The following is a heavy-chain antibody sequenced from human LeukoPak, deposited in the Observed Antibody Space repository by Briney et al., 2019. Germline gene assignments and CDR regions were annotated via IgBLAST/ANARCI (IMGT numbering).Heavy chain of an antibody. V-gene: IGHV4-39*07. D-gene: IGHD4-17*01. J-gene: IGHJ4*02. CDR3: ARDRAGTRGDLRGIDS. Sequence: SETLSLTCTVSGGAISNTSYYWGWIRQPPGNGLEWIGSASYSGSTYYNPSLESRVIISVDTSKNQFSLKLSSVTAADTAVYYCARDRAGTRGDLRGIDSWGRGTLVTVSS. CDR1: GGAISNTSYY. CDR2: ASYSGST.